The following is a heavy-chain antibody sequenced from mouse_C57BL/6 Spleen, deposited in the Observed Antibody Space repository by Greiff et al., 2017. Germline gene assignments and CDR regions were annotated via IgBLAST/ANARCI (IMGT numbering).Heavy chain of an antibody. J-gene: IGHJ3*01. V-gene: IGHV1-81*01. CDR2: IYPRSGNT. Sequence: QVQLKESGAELARPGASVKLSCKASGYTFTSYGISWVKQRTGQGLEWIGEIYPRSGNTYYNEKFKGKATLTADKSSSTAYMELRSLTSEDSAVYFCARDDYYGSSLAWFAYWGQGTLVTVSA. CDR1: GYTFTSYG. D-gene: IGHD1-1*01. CDR3: ARDDYYGSSLAWFAY.